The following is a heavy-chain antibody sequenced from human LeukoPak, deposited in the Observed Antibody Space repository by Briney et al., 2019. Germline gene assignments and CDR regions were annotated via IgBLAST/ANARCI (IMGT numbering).Heavy chain of an antibody. V-gene: IGHV3-30*04. CDR3: ARDQLRITMIVGDAFDI. CDR1: GFTFSSYA. J-gene: IGHJ3*02. CDR2: ISYDGSNK. D-gene: IGHD3-22*01. Sequence: PGGSLRLSCAASGFTFSSYAMHWVRQAPGKGLEWVAVISYDGSNKYYADSVKGRLTISRDNSKNTLYLQMNSLRAEDTAVYYCARDQLRITMIVGDAFDIWGQGTMVTVSS.